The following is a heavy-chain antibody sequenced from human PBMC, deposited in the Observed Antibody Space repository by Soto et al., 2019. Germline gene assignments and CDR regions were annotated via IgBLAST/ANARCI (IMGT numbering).Heavy chain of an antibody. CDR3: VKDDGGYPSTAPH. V-gene: IGHV3-23*01. CDR1: GITISNYP. J-gene: IGHJ4*02. Sequence: EVQLLESGGGLVQPGGSLRLSCAASGITISNYPMSWVRQAPGKGLDWVSGISGSGDRTYYADSAKGRFTISKDISRNSLSLQLESLGVEDTAVYFCVKDDGGYPSTAPHWGKGTLVTVSS. D-gene: IGHD3-22*01. CDR2: ISGSGDRT.